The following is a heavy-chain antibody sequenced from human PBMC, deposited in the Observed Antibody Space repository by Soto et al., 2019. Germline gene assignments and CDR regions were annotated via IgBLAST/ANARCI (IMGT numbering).Heavy chain of an antibody. V-gene: IGHV1-69*08. D-gene: IGHD5-12*01. Sequence: QDQLVQSGAEVKKPGSSVKVSCKASGGAFTNDIITWVRQAPGQGLEWMGRIIPLLDITNYAQKFQGRVTITADKSTSTAYMELNSLISEDTAVYYCARDSPIGSTFSGYDAIDSWGQGTLVTVSS. CDR3: ARDSPIGSTFSGYDAIDS. CDR2: IIPLLDIT. J-gene: IGHJ4*02. CDR1: GGAFTNDI.